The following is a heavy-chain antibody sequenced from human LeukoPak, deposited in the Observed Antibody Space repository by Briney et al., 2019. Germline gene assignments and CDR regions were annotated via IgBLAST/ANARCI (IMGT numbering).Heavy chain of an antibody. Sequence: GASVKVSCEASGYTFTSYGISWVRQAPGQGLEWMGWISAYNGNTNYAQKLQGRVTMTTDTSTSTAYMELRSLRSDDTAVYYCARVGSAYYYYYMDVWGKGTTVTVSS. CDR1: GYTFTSYG. CDR2: ISAYNGNT. V-gene: IGHV1-18*01. J-gene: IGHJ6*03. CDR3: ARVGSAYYYYYMDV. D-gene: IGHD2-15*01.